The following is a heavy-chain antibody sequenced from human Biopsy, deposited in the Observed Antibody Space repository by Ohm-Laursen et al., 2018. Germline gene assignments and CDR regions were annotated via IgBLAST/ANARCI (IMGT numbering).Heavy chain of an antibody. CDR1: GDSVSSGSFY. J-gene: IGHJ4*02. V-gene: IGHV4-61*01. CDR3: ARGMRSSGWPYFDS. D-gene: IGHD6-19*01. Sequence: TLSLTCAVSGDSVSSGSFYWTWVRQPPGQGLEYIGYIYDRGSTANYNPSLESRVTMSVDMPKIQFSLKLSSVTAADTAIYYCARGMRSSGWPYFDSWGQGTLVTVSS. CDR2: IYDRGSTA.